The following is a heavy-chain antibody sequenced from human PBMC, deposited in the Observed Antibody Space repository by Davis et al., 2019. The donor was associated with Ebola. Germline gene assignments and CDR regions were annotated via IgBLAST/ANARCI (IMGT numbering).Heavy chain of an antibody. V-gene: IGHV3-64D*06. Sequence: GESLKISCSASGFTFSVFYIHWVRQAPGTGLEYVSAISGNGVNTHYTDSVRGRFTISRDNSKNTVYLLMSTLRPEDTAVYYCVKDLNRIAAAGVWGQGTLVTVSS. CDR1: GFTFSVFY. CDR3: VKDLNRIAAAGV. J-gene: IGHJ1*01. CDR2: ISGNGVNT. D-gene: IGHD6-13*01.